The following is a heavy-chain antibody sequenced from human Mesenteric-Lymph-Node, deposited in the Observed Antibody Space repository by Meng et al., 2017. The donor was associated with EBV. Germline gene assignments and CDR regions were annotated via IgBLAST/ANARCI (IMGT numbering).Heavy chain of an antibody. V-gene: IGHV4-34*01. D-gene: IGHD2-15*01. CDR2: INYRGNT. CDR3: AGAGYCRFDA. Sequence: QVQLQQWGAGLLKPSGTLSTPGAAYAESLSTYCWSWIRQPPGKGLEWIGEINYRGNTNYNPSLKSRVTVLVDTSKNQVSLKLNSVPAADTAIYYCAGAGYCRFDAWGRGTLVTVSS. J-gene: IGHJ5*02. CDR1: AESLSTYC.